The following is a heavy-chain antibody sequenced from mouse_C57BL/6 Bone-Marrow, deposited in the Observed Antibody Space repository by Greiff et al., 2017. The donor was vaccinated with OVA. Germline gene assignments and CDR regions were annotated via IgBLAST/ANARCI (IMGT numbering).Heavy chain of an antibody. J-gene: IGHJ3*01. D-gene: IGHD2-3*01. CDR2: IHPNSGST. V-gene: IGHV1-64*01. CDR1: GYTFTSYW. Sequence: QVQLQQPGAELVKPGASVKLSCKASGYTFTSYWMHWVKQRPGQGLEWIGMIHPNSGSTNYNEKFKSKATLTVDKSSSTAYMQLSSLTSEDSAVYYCARDRTLCSWFAYWGQGTLVTVSA. CDR3: ARDRTLCSWFAY.